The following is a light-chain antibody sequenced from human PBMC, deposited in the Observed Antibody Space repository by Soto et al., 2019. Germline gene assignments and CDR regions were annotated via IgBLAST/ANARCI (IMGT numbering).Light chain of an antibody. V-gene: IGLV1-51*01. J-gene: IGLJ1*01. CDR1: SSNIVGNS. Sequence: QSVMTQPPSVSAAPGQKVTISCSGSSSNIVGNSLSWYQQLPGTAPKLLIYDDNKRPSGIPDRFSGSKSGTSATLGITGFQTGDEADYYCGSWDSSLSAYVFGTGTKLTVL. CDR3: GSWDSSLSAYV. CDR2: DDN.